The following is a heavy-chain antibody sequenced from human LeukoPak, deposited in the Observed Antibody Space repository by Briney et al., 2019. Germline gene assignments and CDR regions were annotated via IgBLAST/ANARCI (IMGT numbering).Heavy chain of an antibody. CDR2: INPNSGGT. D-gene: IGHD2-15*01. CDR3: ARGYCSGGSCYSVENWFDP. V-gene: IGHV1-2*06. Sequence: ASVKVSCKAAGYTFTGYYMVWVRQAPGQGLEWMGRINPNSGGTNYAQKFQGRVTMTRDTSISTAYMELSRLRSDDTAVYYCARGYCSGGSCYSVENWFDPWGQGTLVPVSS. CDR1: GYTFTGYY. J-gene: IGHJ5*02.